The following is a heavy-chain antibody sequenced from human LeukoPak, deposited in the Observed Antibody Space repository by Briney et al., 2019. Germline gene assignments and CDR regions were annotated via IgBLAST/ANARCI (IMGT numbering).Heavy chain of an antibody. CDR1: GFTFSNYA. J-gene: IGHJ4*02. Sequence: GGSLRLSCAASGFTFSNYAMSWVRQVPGKGLEWVSAISGSGGSTYYADSVKGRFTISRDNSKNTLYLQMNSLRAEDTAVYYCANRPTVTTFAPDYWGQGTLVTVSS. D-gene: IGHD4-17*01. CDR2: ISGSGGST. V-gene: IGHV3-23*01. CDR3: ANRPTVTTFAPDY.